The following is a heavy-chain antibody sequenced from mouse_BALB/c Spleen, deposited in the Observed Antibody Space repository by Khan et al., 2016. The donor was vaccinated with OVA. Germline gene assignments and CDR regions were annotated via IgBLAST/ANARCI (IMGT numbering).Heavy chain of an antibody. Sequence: EVQLQESGPGLVKPSQTVSLTCTVTGISITSENYRWSWIRQFPGNKLEWIGNIYYSGTVTYNPSLTSRTTITRDTSKNQFFLEMNSLTAEDTATYCCARDYGSLYWYFDVWGAGTTVTVSS. CDR1: GISITSENYR. V-gene: IGHV3-5*02. J-gene: IGHJ1*01. D-gene: IGHD1-1*01. CDR3: ARDYGSLYWYFDV. CDR2: IYYSGTV.